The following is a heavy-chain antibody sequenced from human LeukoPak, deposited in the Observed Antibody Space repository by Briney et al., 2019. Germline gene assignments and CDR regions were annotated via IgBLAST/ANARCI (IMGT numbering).Heavy chain of an antibody. CDR1: GFTFSSYA. D-gene: IGHD3-10*01. V-gene: IGHV3-30-3*01. CDR3: ARDKAMVRGVSNYYGMDV. J-gene: IGHJ6*02. Sequence: SGGSLRLSCAASGFTFSSYAMHWVRQAPGKGLEWVAVISYDGSNKYYADSVKGRFTISRDNSKNTLYLQMNSLRAEDTAVYYCARDKAMVRGVSNYYGMDVWGQGTTVTVSS. CDR2: ISYDGSNK.